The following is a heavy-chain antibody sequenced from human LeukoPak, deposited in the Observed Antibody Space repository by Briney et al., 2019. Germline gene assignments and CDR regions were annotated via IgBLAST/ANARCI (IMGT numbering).Heavy chain of an antibody. CDR2: IYPGDSDA. CDR3: ARRYCSSTSCYGRNAFDI. CDR1: GYSFPDYW. V-gene: IGHV5-51*01. J-gene: IGHJ3*02. Sequence: GESLKISCKGSGYSFPDYWIGWVRQMPGKGLEWMGIIYPGDSDARYRPSFQGQVTISADKSISTAYLQWSSLQASDTAMYYCARRYCSSTSCYGRNAFDIWGQGTMVTVSS. D-gene: IGHD2-2*01.